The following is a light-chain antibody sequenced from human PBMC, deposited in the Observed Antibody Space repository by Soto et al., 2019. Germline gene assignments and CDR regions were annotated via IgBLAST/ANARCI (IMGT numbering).Light chain of an antibody. Sequence: DIQMTQSPSTLSASVGDRVIITCRASQSISSWLAWYQQKPGKAPKLLIYGASSLESGVPSRFSGRGSGTEFTLTISSLQPDDFATYYCQQYNSYSSWTFGQGTKVEIK. CDR1: QSISSW. J-gene: IGKJ1*01. V-gene: IGKV1-5*01. CDR3: QQYNSYSSWT. CDR2: GAS.